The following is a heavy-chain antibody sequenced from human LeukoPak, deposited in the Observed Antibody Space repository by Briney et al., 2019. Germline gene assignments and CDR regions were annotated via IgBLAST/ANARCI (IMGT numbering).Heavy chain of an antibody. J-gene: IGHJ4*02. CDR2: ISSSSSYI. CDR3: ARDGGRITIFGVVTEGNYYFDY. Sequence: GSLRLSCAASGFTFSSYSMNWVRQAPGKGLEWVSSISSSSSYIYYADSVKGRFTISRDNAENSLYLQMNSLRAEDTAVYYCARDGGRITIFGVVTEGNYYFDYWGQGTLVTVSS. CDR1: GFTFSSYS. D-gene: IGHD3-3*01. V-gene: IGHV3-21*01.